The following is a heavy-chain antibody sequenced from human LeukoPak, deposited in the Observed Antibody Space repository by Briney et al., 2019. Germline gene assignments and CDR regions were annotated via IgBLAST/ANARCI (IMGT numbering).Heavy chain of an antibody. J-gene: IGHJ4*02. CDR3: ARDQWSYYGSGTYFDY. CDR1: GGSISSYY. D-gene: IGHD3-10*01. Sequence: PSETLSLTCTVSGGSISSYYWSWIRQPAGKGLEWIGRIYTSGGTNYNPSLKSRVTMSVDTSKNQFSLKLSSVTAADTAVYYCARDQWSYYGSGTYFDYWGQGTLVTVSS. CDR2: IYTSGGT. V-gene: IGHV4-4*07.